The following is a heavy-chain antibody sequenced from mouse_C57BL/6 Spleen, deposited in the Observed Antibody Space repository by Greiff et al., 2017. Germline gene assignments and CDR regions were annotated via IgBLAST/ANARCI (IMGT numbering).Heavy chain of an antibody. CDR2: INPPNGGT. Sequence: VQLQQSGPELVKPGASVKMSCKASGYTFTDYNMHWVKQSHGKSLEWIGYINPPNGGTSSNQQFKGKATLSVNKSSSTAYMELRSLTSEDSAVYYCARLVNLTVTYLAYYFDYWGQGTTLTVSS. CDR1: GYTFTDYN. CDR3: ARLVNLTVTYLAYYFDY. J-gene: IGHJ2*01. V-gene: IGHV1-22*01. D-gene: IGHD4-1*01.